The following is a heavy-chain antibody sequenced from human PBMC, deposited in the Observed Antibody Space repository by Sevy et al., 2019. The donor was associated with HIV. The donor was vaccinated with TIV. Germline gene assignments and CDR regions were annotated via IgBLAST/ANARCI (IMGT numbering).Heavy chain of an antibody. CDR1: GGSISSYY. Sequence: SETLSLTCTVSGGSISSYYWSWIRQPPGKGLEWIGYIYYSGSTNYNPPLKSRVTISVDTSKNQFSLKLSSVTAADTAVYYCARGTTTVGLDYWGQGTLVTVSS. D-gene: IGHD4-17*01. J-gene: IGHJ4*02. CDR2: IYYSGST. V-gene: IGHV4-59*01. CDR3: ARGTTTVGLDY.